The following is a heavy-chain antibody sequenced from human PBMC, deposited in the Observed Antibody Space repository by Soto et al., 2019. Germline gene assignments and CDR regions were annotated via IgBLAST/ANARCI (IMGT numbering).Heavy chain of an antibody. CDR1: GFTFSSYV. CDR3: AKIAGTGHFDY. CDR2: ISGSGDIT. V-gene: IGHV3-23*01. D-gene: IGHD1-1*01. J-gene: IGHJ4*02. Sequence: EVQLLESGGGLVQPGGSLRLSCAASGFTFSSYVMNWVRQAPGKGLEWVSAISGSGDITYYADSVKGRFTISRDISKNTQYLQMNSLRAEDTAVYYCAKIAGTGHFDYWGQGTLVTVSS.